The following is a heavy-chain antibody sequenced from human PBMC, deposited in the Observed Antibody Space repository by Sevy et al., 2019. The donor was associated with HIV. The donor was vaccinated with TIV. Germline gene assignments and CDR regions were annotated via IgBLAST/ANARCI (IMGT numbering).Heavy chain of an antibody. CDR1: GFTFGDYA. J-gene: IGHJ4*02. CDR2: IRSKDYGGPT. Sequence: GGSLRLSCTGSGFTFGDYAMSWFRQAPGMGLEWVGFIRSKDYGGPTEYAASVKGRFTISSDDSKSIADLQMNSLKTEDTAVYYCTRGYYYDSSGYSDYWGQGTLVTVSS. D-gene: IGHD3-22*01. CDR3: TRGYYYDSSGYSDY. V-gene: IGHV3-49*03.